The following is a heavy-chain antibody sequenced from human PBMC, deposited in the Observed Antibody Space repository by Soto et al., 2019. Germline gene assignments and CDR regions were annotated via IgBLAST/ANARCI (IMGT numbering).Heavy chain of an antibody. CDR3: AHRPVSITGTNWFDP. CDR1: GFSLSTRGVG. V-gene: IGHV2-5*02. Sequence: QITLKESGPTLVKPTQTLTLTCTFSGFSLSTRGVGVGWIRQPPGKALEWLALIYWDDDKRYSPSLKNRLTITKDTSKNQVVLTMTNMDPVDTATYYCAHRPVSITGTNWFDPWGQGTLVTVSS. CDR2: IYWDDDK. D-gene: IGHD1-20*01. J-gene: IGHJ5*02.